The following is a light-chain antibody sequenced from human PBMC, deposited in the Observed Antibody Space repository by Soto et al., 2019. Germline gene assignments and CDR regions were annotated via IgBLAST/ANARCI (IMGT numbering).Light chain of an antibody. V-gene: IGKV3-20*01. CDR2: GAS. CDR3: HQYTGSPHS. J-gene: IGKJ4*01. Sequence: EIVLTQAPDTLSLSPGERATLSCRASQSVRNNYLAWYQQKPGQAPRLLIYGASSMATGIPDRFSGSVSGTDFTLTISRLEPEDFAVYYCHQYTGSPHSFGGGTKVEI. CDR1: QSVRNNY.